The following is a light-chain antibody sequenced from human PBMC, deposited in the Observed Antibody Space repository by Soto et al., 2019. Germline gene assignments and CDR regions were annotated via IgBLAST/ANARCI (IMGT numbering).Light chain of an antibody. CDR2: AAS. CDR3: LQHKSYPRT. Sequence: IEMTQFPSSLSASIGDRVTITCRASQAIRNDLGWYQQKPGKVPKVLIFAASTLESGVPSRFSGSGSGTEFTLTISSLQPEDFATYYCLQHKSYPRTFGQGTKVDIK. V-gene: IGKV1-17*01. J-gene: IGKJ1*01. CDR1: QAIRND.